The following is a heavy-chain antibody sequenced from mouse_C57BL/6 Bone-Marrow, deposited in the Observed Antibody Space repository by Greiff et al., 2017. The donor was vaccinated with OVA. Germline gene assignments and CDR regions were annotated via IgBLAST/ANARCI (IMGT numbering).Heavy chain of an antibody. V-gene: IGHV1-53*01. CDR3: ARSWDGGCYFDY. Sequence: QVQLQQPGTELVKPGASVKLSCKASGYTFTSYWMHWVKQRPGQGLEWIGNINPSNGGTNYNEKFKSKATLTVDKSSSTAYMQLSSLTSEDSAVDSGARSWDGGCYFDYWGQGTTLTVSS. CDR1: GYTFTSYW. CDR2: INPSNGGT. J-gene: IGHJ2*01. D-gene: IGHD1-1*02.